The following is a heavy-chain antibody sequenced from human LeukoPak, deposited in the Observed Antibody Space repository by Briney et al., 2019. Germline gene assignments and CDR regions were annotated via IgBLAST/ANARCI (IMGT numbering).Heavy chain of an antibody. CDR1: GFTFSSYA. CDR2: ISYDGSNK. D-gene: IGHD6-19*01. Sequence: GGSLRLSCAASGFTFSSYAMHWVRQAPGKGLEWVAVISYDGSNKYYADSVKGRFTISRDNSKNTLYLQMNSLRAEDTAVYYCARDSIAVAGTGRPDYWGQGTLVTVSS. V-gene: IGHV3-30*04. CDR3: ARDSIAVAGTGRPDY. J-gene: IGHJ4*02.